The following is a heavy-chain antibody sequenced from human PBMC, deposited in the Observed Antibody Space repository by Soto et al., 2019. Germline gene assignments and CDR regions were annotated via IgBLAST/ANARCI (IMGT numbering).Heavy chain of an antibody. Sequence: QVQLQESGPGLVKPSQTLSLTCTVSGGSISSGDYYWSWIRQPPGKGLEWIGYIYYSGSTYYNPSLKSLVTISGDTSKNQFSLKLSSVTAADTAVYYCARAGEYYYGSGSYYDFDYWGQGTLVTVSS. J-gene: IGHJ4*02. CDR3: ARAGEYYYGSGSYYDFDY. CDR1: GGSISSGDYY. V-gene: IGHV4-30-4*01. CDR2: IYYSGST. D-gene: IGHD3-10*01.